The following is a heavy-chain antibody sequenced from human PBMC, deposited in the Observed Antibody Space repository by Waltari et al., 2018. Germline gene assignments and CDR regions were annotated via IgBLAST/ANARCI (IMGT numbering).Heavy chain of an antibody. J-gene: IGHJ4*02. Sequence: EVQLVASGGGLVQPGGSLRLSCAASGFTFTSYWMHWVRQAPGKGLVWLSLITSDGSTTSYGDSVKGRFTISRDNAKNTLYLQMNSLRAEDTAVYYCSAGTVYWGQGILVTVSS. CDR2: ITSDGSTT. V-gene: IGHV3-74*01. CDR3: SAGTVY. CDR1: GFTFTSYW. D-gene: IGHD1-26*01.